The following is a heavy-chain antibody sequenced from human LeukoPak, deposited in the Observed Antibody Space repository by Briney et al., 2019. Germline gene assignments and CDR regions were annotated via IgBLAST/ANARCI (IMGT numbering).Heavy chain of an antibody. CDR2: IYYSGST. J-gene: IGHJ4*02. D-gene: IGHD3-3*01. V-gene: IGHV4-31*03. CDR3: ARFLEWLPFDY. CDR1: GGSISSGGYY. Sequence: SETLSLTCTDSGGSISSGGYYWSWIRQHPGKGLEWIGYIYYSGSTYYNPSLKSRVTISVDTSKNQFSLKLSSVTAADTAVYYCARFLEWLPFDYWGQGTLVTVSS.